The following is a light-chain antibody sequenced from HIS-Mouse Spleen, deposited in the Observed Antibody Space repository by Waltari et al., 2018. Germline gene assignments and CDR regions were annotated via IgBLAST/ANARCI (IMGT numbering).Light chain of an antibody. CDR1: TAAVTRGYY. CDR3: LLYYGGAWV. V-gene: IGLV7-43*01. CDR2: STS. Sequence: QTVVTQEPSLTVSPGGTVTLTCSSRTAAVTRGYYPNWFQQKPGQAPRALIYSTSNKASWTPARFSGSLLGGKAALTLSGVQPEDEAEYYCLLYYGGAWVFGGGTKLTVL. J-gene: IGLJ3*02.